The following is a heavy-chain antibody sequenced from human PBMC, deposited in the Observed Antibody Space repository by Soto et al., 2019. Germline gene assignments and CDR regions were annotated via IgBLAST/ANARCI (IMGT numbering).Heavy chain of an antibody. J-gene: IGHJ4*02. CDR3: ARDSSSGYSGYFDY. Sequence: SETLSLTCTVSGGSISGYYWSWIRQSPGKGLEWIGYIHYSGSTNYNPSLKSRVTISVDTSKNQLSLKLSSVTAADTAVYYCARDSSSGYSGYFDYWGQGTLVTVSS. CDR1: GGSISGYY. V-gene: IGHV4-59*01. CDR2: IHYSGST. D-gene: IGHD5-12*01.